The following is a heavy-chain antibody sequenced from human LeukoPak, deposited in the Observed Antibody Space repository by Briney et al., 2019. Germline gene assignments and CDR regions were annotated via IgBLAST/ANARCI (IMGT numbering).Heavy chain of an antibody. D-gene: IGHD6-6*01. V-gene: IGHV3-53*01. CDR3: AKGSLGSSRDY. CDR2: IYSCGST. J-gene: IGHJ4*02. Sequence: PGGSLRLSCVASGFTVSSNYMSWVRQAPGKGLEWVSIIYSCGSTYYTDSVKGRFTISRDNSKNTLYLQMNSLRAEDTAVYYCAKGSLGSSRDYWGQGTLVTVSS. CDR1: GFTVSSNY.